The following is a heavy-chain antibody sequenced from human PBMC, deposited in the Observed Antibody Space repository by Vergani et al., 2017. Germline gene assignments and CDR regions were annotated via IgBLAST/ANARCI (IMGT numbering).Heavy chain of an antibody. CDR2: VSPYNGNT. Sequence: QSQLVQSGDEVTKPGASVKVFCKTSGYSFINYGISWVRQAPGQGLEWLGWVSPYNGNTNYGQKIQGRVTMTTDTSTRTAYMQQSRLTFDDTAVYYCAREGFSDNIRRTYLSPSYYGMSVWGNGTKVTVAS. CDR3: AREGFSDNIRRTYLSPSYYGMSV. V-gene: IGHV1-18*01. CDR1: GYSFINYG. J-gene: IGHJ6*04. D-gene: IGHD3-16*02.